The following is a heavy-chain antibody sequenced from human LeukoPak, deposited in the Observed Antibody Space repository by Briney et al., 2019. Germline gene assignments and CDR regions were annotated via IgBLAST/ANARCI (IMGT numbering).Heavy chain of an antibody. CDR3: ARDLPRENSYAYGFWFDP. V-gene: IGHV4-4*07. CDR1: GVSISSYY. CDR2: MYIGGTR. D-gene: IGHD3-16*01. Sequence: SETLSLTCSVSGVSISSYYWTWIRQPAGKGLEWIGRMYIGGTRNYNPSLKSRVTMSIDTSKNQFSLKLSSVTAADTAVYSCARDLPRENSYAYGFWFDPWGQGTLVTVSS. J-gene: IGHJ5*02.